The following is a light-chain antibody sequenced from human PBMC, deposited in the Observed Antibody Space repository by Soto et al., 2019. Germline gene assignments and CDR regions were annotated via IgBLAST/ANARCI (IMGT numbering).Light chain of an antibody. V-gene: IGLV1-44*01. CDR3: VEWDDSLNGVV. Sequence: QSVLTQPPSASGTPGQRVTISCSGSSSNIGSNTVNWYQQLPGTAPKLLIYSNNERPSGVPDRFSGSKSGTSAYLAISGLQSEDEADYHCVEWDDSLNGVVFGGGTKLTVL. CDR2: SNN. CDR1: SSNIGSNT. J-gene: IGLJ2*01.